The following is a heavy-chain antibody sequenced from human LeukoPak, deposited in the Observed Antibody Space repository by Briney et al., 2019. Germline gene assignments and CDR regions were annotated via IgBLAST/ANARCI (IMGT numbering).Heavy chain of an antibody. D-gene: IGHD6-19*01. CDR2: ISGSGGST. CDR1: GFTFSSYA. Sequence: GGSLRLSCAASGFTFSSYAMSWVRQAPGKGLEWVSAISGSGGSTYYADSVKGRFTISRGNSKNTLFLQMNSLRAEDTAVYYCANLDIAVAGTEETIDYWGQGTLVTVSS. CDR3: ANLDIAVAGTEETIDY. J-gene: IGHJ4*02. V-gene: IGHV3-23*01.